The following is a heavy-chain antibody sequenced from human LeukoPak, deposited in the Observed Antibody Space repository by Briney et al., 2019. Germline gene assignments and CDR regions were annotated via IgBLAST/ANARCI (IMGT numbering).Heavy chain of an antibody. V-gene: IGHV3-33*01. CDR2: IWYDGSNK. CDR3: ARDVPLRSSTSCYPDY. D-gene: IGHD2-2*01. Sequence: PGGSLTLSCAASGFTFSSYGMHWVRQAPGKGLEWVADIWYDGSNKYYADSVKGRFTISRDNSKNTLYLQMNSLRAEDTAVYYCARDVPLRSSTSCYPDYWGQGTLVTVSS. J-gene: IGHJ4*02. CDR1: GFTFSSYG.